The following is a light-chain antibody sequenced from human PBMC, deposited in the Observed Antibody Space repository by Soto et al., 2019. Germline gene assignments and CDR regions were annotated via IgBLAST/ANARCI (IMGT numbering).Light chain of an antibody. Sequence: EIVLTQSPGTLSLSPGERAALSCRASQSVSSSFLAWYQQKPGQAPRLLIYGASSTTTGIPDRFTGSGSGTDFTLTISRLEPEDFAGYYCQHYGSSTYTFGQGTKLQIK. CDR3: QHYGSSTYT. CDR1: QSVSSSF. J-gene: IGKJ2*01. CDR2: GAS. V-gene: IGKV3-20*01.